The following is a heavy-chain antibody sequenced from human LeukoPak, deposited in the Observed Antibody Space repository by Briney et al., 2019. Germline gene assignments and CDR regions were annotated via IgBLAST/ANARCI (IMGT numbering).Heavy chain of an antibody. CDR3: ARPLNFDSSSYFDY. V-gene: IGHV3-30-3*01. CDR2: ISYDGSNK. D-gene: IGHD6-6*01. J-gene: IGHJ4*02. CDR1: GFTISSYA. Sequence: GGSLRLSCAASGFTISSYAMHWVRQAPGKGLEWGAVISYDGSNKYYADSVKGRFTISRDNSKNTLYLQMNSLRAEDTAVYYCARPLNFDSSSYFDYWGQGTLVTVSS.